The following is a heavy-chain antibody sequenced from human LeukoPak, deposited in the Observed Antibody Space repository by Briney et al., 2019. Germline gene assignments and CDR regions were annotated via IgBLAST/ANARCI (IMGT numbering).Heavy chain of an antibody. CDR1: GGSISSYY. D-gene: IGHD2-2*01. Sequence: SETLSLTCTVSGGSISSYYWSWIRHPPGKGLEWIGDIYYSGSTNYNPSLKSRVTISLGTSKNQFSLKLTSVTAADTAVYYCARRRTTGLAGYMDVWGLGTTVPVSS. V-gene: IGHV4-59*08. CDR3: ARRRTTGLAGYMDV. CDR2: IYYSGST. J-gene: IGHJ6*03.